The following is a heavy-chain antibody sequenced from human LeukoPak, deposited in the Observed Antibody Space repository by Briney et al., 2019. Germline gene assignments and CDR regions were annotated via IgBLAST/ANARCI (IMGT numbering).Heavy chain of an antibody. V-gene: IGHV1-24*01. CDR2: FDPEDGET. CDR3: ATSSSWHYYMDV. J-gene: IGHJ6*03. D-gene: IGHD6-13*01. Sequence: ASVTVSFTVSGYTLTELSMHWVRQAPGKGLEWVGGFDPEDGETIYAQKFQGRVTMTEDTSTDTAYMELSSLRSEDTAVCYCATSSSWHYYMDVWGKGTTVTVSS. CDR1: GYTLTELS.